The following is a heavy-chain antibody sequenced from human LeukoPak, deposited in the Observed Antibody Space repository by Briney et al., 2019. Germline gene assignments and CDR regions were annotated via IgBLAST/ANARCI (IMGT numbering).Heavy chain of an antibody. CDR3: AKAPILLVGARSSAAPDRGVVPRYYFDY. J-gene: IGHJ4*02. V-gene: IGHV3-23*01. CDR1: GFTFSSYA. D-gene: IGHD1-26*01. CDR2: ISGSGGST. Sequence: GGSLRLSCAASGFTFSSYAMSWVRQAPGKGLEWVSAISGSGGSTYYADSVKGRFTISRDNSKNTLYLQMNSLRAEDTAVYYCAKAPILLVGARSSAAPDRGVVPRYYFDYWGQGTLVTVSS.